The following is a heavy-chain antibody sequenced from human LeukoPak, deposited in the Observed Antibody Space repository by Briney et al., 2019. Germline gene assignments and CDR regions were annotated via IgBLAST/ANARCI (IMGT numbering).Heavy chain of an antibody. CDR1: GFTFSNYA. J-gene: IGHJ4*02. CDR2: VSGSGGAT. Sequence: PGGSLRLSCAASGFTFSNYAMSWVRQAPGKGLEWVSGVSGSGGATYYADSVKGRFTISGDNSKNTLYLQMNSLRAEDTALYFCARDDRSGVVVAALDYWGQGTLVTVSS. D-gene: IGHD3-22*01. CDR3: ARDDRSGVVVAALDY. V-gene: IGHV3-23*01.